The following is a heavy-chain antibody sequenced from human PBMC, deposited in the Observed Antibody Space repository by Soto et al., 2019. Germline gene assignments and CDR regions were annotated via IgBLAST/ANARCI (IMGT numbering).Heavy chain of an antibody. CDR3: ARDRDPGGSYYDY. V-gene: IGHV3-33*01. Sequence: QVQLVESGGGVVQPGRSLRLSCAASGFTFSSYGMHWVRQAPGKGLEWVAVIWYDGSNKYYADSVKGRFTISRDNSKNTLYLQKYSLRAEDTAVYYCARDRDPGGSYYDYWGQGTLVSVSS. CDR2: IWYDGSNK. CDR1: GFTFSSYG. J-gene: IGHJ4*02. D-gene: IGHD1-26*01.